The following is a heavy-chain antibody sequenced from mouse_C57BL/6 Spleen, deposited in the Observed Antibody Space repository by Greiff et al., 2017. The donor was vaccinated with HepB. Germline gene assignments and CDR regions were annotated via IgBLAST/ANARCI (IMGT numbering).Heavy chain of an antibody. V-gene: IGHV3-6*01. D-gene: IGHD2-4*01. CDR3: ARVDYEGYFDY. J-gene: IGHJ2*01. CDR2: ISYDGSN. CDR1: GYSITSGYY. Sequence: EVKLVESGPGLVKPSQSLSLTCSVTGYSITSGYYWNWIRQFPGNKLEWMGYISYDGSNNYNPSLKNRISITRDTSKNQFFLKLNSVTTEDTATYYCARVDYEGYFDYWGQGTTLTVSS.